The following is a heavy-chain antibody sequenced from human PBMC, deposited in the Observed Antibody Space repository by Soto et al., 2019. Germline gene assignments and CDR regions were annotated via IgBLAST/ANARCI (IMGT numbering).Heavy chain of an antibody. D-gene: IGHD2-15*01. CDR3: ARATGNDAFDT. V-gene: IGHV4-59*12. CDR1: GGSISSYY. Sequence: SETLSLTCTVSGGSISSYYWSWIRQPPGKGLEWIGYIYYSGSTNYNPSLKSRVTISVDTSKNQFSLKLSSVTAADTAVYYCARATGNDAFDTWGQRTMVTVSS. CDR2: IYYSGST. J-gene: IGHJ3*02.